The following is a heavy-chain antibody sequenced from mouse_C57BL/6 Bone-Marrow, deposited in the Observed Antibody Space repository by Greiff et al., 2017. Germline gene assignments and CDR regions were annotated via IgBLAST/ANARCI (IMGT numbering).Heavy chain of an antibody. J-gene: IGHJ1*03. V-gene: IGHV1-53*01. D-gene: IGHD1-1*01. CDR1: GYTFTSYW. Sequence: VQLQQPGTELVKPGASVKLSCKASGYTFTSYWMHWVKQRPGQGLEWIGNINPSNGGTNYNEKFKSKATLTVDKSSSTAYMQLNSLTSEDSAVYYCARDYYGSLWYFDVWGTGTTVTVSS. CDR3: ARDYYGSLWYFDV. CDR2: INPSNGGT.